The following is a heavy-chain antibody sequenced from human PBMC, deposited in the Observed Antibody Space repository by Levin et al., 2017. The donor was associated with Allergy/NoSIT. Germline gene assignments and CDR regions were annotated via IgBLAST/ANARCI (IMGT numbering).Heavy chain of an antibody. CDR3: VSDLVGGTNY. V-gene: IGHV3-74*01. CDR2: INGDGSYT. CDR1: GFTFNSYW. D-gene: IGHD1-26*01. J-gene: IGHJ4*02. Sequence: GGSLRLSCAVAGFTFNSYWMHWVRQAPGKGLVWVSRINGDGSYTTYVDSVKGRFTISRDNAKNTAFLQMNNLRVGDTAVYYCVSDLVGGTNYWGPGTPVTVSS.